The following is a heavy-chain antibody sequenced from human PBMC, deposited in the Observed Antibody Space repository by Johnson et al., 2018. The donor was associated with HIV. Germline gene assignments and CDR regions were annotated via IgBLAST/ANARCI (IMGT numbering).Heavy chain of an antibody. D-gene: IGHD3-10*01. CDR1: GFTFYDYG. CDR3: ASDYGGTKDAFDI. V-gene: IGHV3-20*04. J-gene: IGHJ3*02. CDR2: INWNGGST. Sequence: VQLVESGGGVVRPGGSLRLSCAASGFTFYDYGMSWVRQAPGKGLEWVSGINWNGGSTGYADSVKGRFTISRDNAKNSLYLQMNSLRADDTAVYYCASDYGGTKDAFDIWCQGTMVTVSS.